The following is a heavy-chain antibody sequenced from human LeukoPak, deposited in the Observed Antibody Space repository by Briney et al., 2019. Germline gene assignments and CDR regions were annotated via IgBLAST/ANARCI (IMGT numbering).Heavy chain of an antibody. V-gene: IGHV3-11*01. J-gene: IGHJ4*02. CDR2: ISSSGSTI. D-gene: IGHD4-23*01. CDR3: ARDHVRWKHYFDY. Sequence: GGSLRLSCAASGFTFSDYYMSWIRQAPGKGLEWVSYISSSGSTIYYADSVKGRFTISRDNAKNSLYLQMNSLRAEDTAVYYCARDHVRWKHYFDYWGQGTLVTVSS. CDR1: GFTFSDYY.